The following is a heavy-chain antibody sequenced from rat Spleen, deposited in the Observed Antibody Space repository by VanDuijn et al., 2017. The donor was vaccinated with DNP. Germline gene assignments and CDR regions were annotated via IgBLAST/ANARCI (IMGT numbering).Heavy chain of an antibody. Sequence: EVQLVESGGGLVQPGNSLKLSCTASGFTFSDYYMAWVRQAPTRGLEWVATISDDGLTTYYRDSVKGRFTISRENAKSTLYLQVDSLRSEDTATYYCASRPPPTRGPFDYWGQGVTVTVSS. CDR1: GFTFSDYY. V-gene: IGHV5S10*01. CDR3: ASRPPPTRGPFDY. CDR2: ISDDGLTT. J-gene: IGHJ2*01. D-gene: IGHD1-4*01.